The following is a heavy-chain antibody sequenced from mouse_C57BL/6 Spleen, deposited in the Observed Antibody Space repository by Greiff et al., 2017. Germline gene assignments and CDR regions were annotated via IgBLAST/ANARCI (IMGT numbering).Heavy chain of an antibody. V-gene: IGHV1-69*01. CDR2: IDPSDSYT. CDR3: ARDHYYGSLDY. Sequence: QVQLQQPGAELVMPGASVKLSCKASGYTFTSYWMHWVKQRPGQGLEWIGEIDPSDSYTNYNQKFKGKSTLTVDKSSSTAYMQLSSLTSEDSAVYYCARDHYYGSLDYWGQGTTRTVSS. CDR1: GYTFTSYW. J-gene: IGHJ2*01. D-gene: IGHD1-1*01.